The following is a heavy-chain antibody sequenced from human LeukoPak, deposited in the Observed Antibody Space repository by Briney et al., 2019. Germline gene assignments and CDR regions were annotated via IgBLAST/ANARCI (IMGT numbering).Heavy chain of an antibody. CDR1: GGTFSSYA. J-gene: IGHJ5*02. V-gene: IGHV1-69*13. Sequence: SVKVSCKASGGTFSSYAISWVRQAPGQGLEWMGGIIPIFGTANYAQKFQGRVTITADESTSTAYMELSSLRSEDTAVYYCARDPRSSYDILTGYYIANWFDPWGQGTLVTVSS. CDR3: ARDPRSSYDILTGYYIANWFDP. CDR2: IIPIFGTA. D-gene: IGHD3-9*01.